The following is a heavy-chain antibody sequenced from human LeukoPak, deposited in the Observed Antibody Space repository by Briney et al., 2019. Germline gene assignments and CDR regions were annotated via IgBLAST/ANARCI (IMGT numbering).Heavy chain of an antibody. CDR3: ARDRGVADGVYYYYYMDV. Sequence: SETLSLTCAVSGGSISSSNWWSWVRQPPGEGLEWIGEIYHSGSTNYNPSLKSRVTISVDKSKNQFSLKLSSVTAADTAVYYCARDRGVADGVYYYYYMDVWGKGTTVTVSS. D-gene: IGHD3-10*01. CDR1: GGSISSSNW. CDR2: IYHSGST. J-gene: IGHJ6*03. V-gene: IGHV4-4*02.